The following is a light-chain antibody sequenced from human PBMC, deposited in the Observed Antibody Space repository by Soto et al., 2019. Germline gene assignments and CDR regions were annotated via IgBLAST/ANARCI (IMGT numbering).Light chain of an antibody. J-gene: IGKJ1*01. V-gene: IGKV3-11*01. CDR3: QQYGSSPWT. CDR1: QTVSSS. CDR2: EAS. Sequence: EIVLGQSPATLSLSPWERATLSCRASQTVSSSLAWYQQKPGQAPRLLIYEASNRATGIPARFSGSGSGADFTLTISRLEPGDFAMYYCQQYGSSPWTFGQGTKVDIK.